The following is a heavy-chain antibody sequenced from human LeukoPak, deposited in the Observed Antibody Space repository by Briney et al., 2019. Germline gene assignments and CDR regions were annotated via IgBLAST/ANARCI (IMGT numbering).Heavy chain of an antibody. V-gene: IGHV1-69*05. CDR1: GGTFSSYA. J-gene: IGHJ4*02. Sequence: SVKVSCKASGGTFSSYAISWVRQAPGQGLEWMGRIIPIFGTANNAQKFQGRVTITTDESTSTAYMELSSLRSEDTAVYYCARGTGYSSGWYYAYFDYWGQGTLVTVSS. D-gene: IGHD6-19*01. CDR3: ARGTGYSSGWYYAYFDY. CDR2: IIPIFGTA.